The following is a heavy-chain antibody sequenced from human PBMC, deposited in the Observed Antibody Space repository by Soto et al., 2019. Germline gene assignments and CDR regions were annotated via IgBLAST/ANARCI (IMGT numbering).Heavy chain of an antibody. J-gene: IGHJ4*02. CDR3: AREFGSGWYLDY. V-gene: IGHV6-1*01. CDR2: TYYRSKWYN. Sequence: VPLTCAISGDRVSSNRAARNWIRQSPSRGLEWLGRTYYRSKWYNDYAVSVKSRITINPDTSKNQFSLQLNSVTPEDTAVYYCAREFGSGWYLDYWGQGTLVTVSS. CDR1: GDRVSSNRAA. D-gene: IGHD6-19*01.